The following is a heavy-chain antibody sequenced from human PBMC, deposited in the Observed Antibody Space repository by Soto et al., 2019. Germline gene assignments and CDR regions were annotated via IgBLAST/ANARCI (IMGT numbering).Heavy chain of an antibody. CDR2: IWYDGSNK. V-gene: IGHV3-33*01. J-gene: IGHJ4*02. CDR3: ARDNGGGVIVAYYFDF. CDR1: GYTFSSYG. Sequence: QVQLVESGGGVVQPGRCLRLSCAASGYTFSSYGMHWVRQAPGKGLEWVAVIWYDGSNKYYADSVKGRFTISRDNSKNTLYLQMNSLRAEDTAVYYCARDNGGGVIVAYYFDFWGQGTLVTVSS. D-gene: IGHD3-16*02.